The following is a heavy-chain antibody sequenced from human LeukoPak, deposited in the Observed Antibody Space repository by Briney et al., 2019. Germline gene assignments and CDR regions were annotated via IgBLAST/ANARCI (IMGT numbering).Heavy chain of an antibody. CDR2: IDYSGST. Sequence: SETPSLTCTVSGGSVSSGSYYWSWIRQPPGKGLEWIGYIDYSGSTNYNPSLKSRVTISVDTSKNQFSLKLSSVTAADTAVYYCATFSSSWAYYYYGMDVWGQGTTVTVSS. J-gene: IGHJ6*02. CDR1: GGSVSSGSYY. D-gene: IGHD6-13*01. V-gene: IGHV4-61*01. CDR3: ATFSSSWAYYYYGMDV.